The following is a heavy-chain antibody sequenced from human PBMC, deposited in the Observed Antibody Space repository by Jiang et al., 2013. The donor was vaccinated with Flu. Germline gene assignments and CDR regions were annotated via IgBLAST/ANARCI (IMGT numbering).Heavy chain of an antibody. CDR3: AGSGRDYGYFES. J-gene: IGHJ4*02. Sequence: QSGSELKKTGASVKVSCKASGSTFTNYTLNWVRQAPGHGLEWMGRINTNTGNPTYAQGFTGRFVFSLDTSVSTAYLQINSLKAEDTAVYFCAGSGRDYGYFESCGQGTLVTVSS. V-gene: IGHV7-4-1*02. D-gene: IGHD4-17*01. CDR2: INTNTGNP. CDR1: GSTFTNYT.